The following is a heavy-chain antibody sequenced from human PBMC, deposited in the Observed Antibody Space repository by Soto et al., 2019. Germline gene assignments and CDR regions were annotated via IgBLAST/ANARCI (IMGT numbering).Heavy chain of an antibody. J-gene: IGHJ4*02. CDR3: ARRPFRSSSWTPNFDY. CDR2: IYPGDSDT. CDR1: GYSFTSYW. Sequence: GESLKISCKGSGYSFTSYWIGWVRQMPGKGLEWMGIIYPGDSDTRYSPSFQGQVTISADKSISTAYLQGSSLKASDTAMYYCARRPFRSSSWTPNFDYWGQGTLVTVSS. V-gene: IGHV5-51*01. D-gene: IGHD6-13*01.